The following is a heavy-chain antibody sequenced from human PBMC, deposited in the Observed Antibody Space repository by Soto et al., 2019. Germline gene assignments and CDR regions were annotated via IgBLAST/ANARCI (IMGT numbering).Heavy chain of an antibody. V-gene: IGHV3-21*01. CDR3: ARDSWGSRVAGPDYYYYGMDV. CDR2: ISSSSSYI. D-gene: IGHD6-19*01. Sequence: GESLKISCAASGFTFSSYSMNWVRQAPGKGLEWVSSISSSSSYIYYADSVKGRFTISRDNAKNSLYLQMNSPRAEDTAVYYCARDSWGSRVAGPDYYYYGMDVWGQGTTVTVSS. CDR1: GFTFSSYS. J-gene: IGHJ6*02.